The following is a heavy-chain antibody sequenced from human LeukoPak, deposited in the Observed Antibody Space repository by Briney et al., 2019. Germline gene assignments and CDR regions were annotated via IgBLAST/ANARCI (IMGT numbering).Heavy chain of an antibody. CDR3: ASEGTTFSSFDY. V-gene: IGHV4-61*02. CDR2: IYTSGST. CDR1: GGSISSGSYY. Sequence: PSQTLSLTCTVSGGSISSGSYYWSWIRQPAGKGLEWIGRIYTSGSTNYNPSLKSRVTISVDTSKNQFSLKLNSVIATDTAVYYCASEGTTFSSFDYWGQGTLVTVPS. D-gene: IGHD1-1*01. J-gene: IGHJ4*02.